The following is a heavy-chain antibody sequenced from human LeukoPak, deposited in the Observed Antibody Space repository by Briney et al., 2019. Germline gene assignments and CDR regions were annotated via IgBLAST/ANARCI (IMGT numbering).Heavy chain of an antibody. CDR3: ARERIAAAQNWFDP. CDR1: GYTFTSYG. V-gene: IGHV1-69*13. Sequence: SVKVSCKASGYTFTSYGISWVRQAPGQGLEWMGGIIPIFGTANYAQKFQGRVTITADESTSTAYMELSSLRSEDTAVYYCARERIAAAQNWFDPWGQGTLVTVSS. D-gene: IGHD6-13*01. J-gene: IGHJ5*02. CDR2: IIPIFGTA.